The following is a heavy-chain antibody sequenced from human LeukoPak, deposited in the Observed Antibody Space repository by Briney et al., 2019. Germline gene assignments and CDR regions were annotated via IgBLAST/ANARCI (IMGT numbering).Heavy chain of an antibody. CDR1: GGSFSGYY. V-gene: IGHV4-34*01. J-gene: IGHJ6*03. CDR3: ARFRIAVADAYYYYYMDV. CDR2: INHSGST. D-gene: IGHD6-19*01. Sequence: SETLSLTCAVYGGSFSGYYWSWIRQPPGKGLEWIGEINHSGSTNYNLSLKNRVTISVDTSKNQFSLKLSSVTAADTAVYYCARFRIAVADAYYYYYMDVWGKGTTVTVSS.